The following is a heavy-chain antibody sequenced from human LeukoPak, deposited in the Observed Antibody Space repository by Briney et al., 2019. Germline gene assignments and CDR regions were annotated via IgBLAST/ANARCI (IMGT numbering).Heavy chain of an antibody. D-gene: IGHD3-16*02. Sequence: GASVKVSCKASGYTFTSYDINWVRQATGQGLEWMGWMNPNSGNTGYAQKFQGRVIMTRNTSISTAYMELSSLRSEDTAVYYCAMGLERVHYDYVWGSYRSPNFDYWGQGTLVTVSS. V-gene: IGHV1-8*01. J-gene: IGHJ4*02. CDR2: MNPNSGNT. CDR3: AMGLERVHYDYVWGSYRSPNFDY. CDR1: GYTFTSYD.